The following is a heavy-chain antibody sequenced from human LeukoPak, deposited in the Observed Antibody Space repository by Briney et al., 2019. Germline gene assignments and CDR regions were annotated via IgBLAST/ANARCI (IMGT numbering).Heavy chain of an antibody. D-gene: IGHD5-12*01. CDR1: GGSFSGYY. CDR3: ARQRLLRFDY. J-gene: IGHJ4*02. CDR2: INHSGST. V-gene: IGHV4-34*01. Sequence: SETLSLTCAVYGGSFSGYYWSWVRQPPGKGLEWIGEINHSGSTNYNPSLKSRVTISVDTSKNQLHLKLSSVTAADTAVYYCARQRLLRFDYWGQGTLVTVSS.